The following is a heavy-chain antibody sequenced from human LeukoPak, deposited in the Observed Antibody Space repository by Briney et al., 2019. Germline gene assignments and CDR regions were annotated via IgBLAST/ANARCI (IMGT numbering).Heavy chain of an antibody. Sequence: GGSLRLSCAASGFTFSSYAMSWVRQARGKGLEWVSAISDSGGSRYDADSVKGRFTISRDNSKNTLYLQMNSLRAEDTAVYYCAKDTSIGRYCTNGVCSPFDYWGQGTLVTVSS. V-gene: IGHV3-23*01. CDR3: AKDTSIGRYCTNGVCSPFDY. J-gene: IGHJ4*02. CDR1: GFTFSSYA. D-gene: IGHD2-8*01. CDR2: ISDSGGSR.